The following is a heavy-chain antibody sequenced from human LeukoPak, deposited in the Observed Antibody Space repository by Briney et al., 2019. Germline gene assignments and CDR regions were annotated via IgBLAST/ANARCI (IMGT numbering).Heavy chain of an antibody. V-gene: IGHV4-4*07. Sequence: PSETLFLTCTVSGGSFSSYYWSWVRQPAGKGLEWIGRIYTSGSTNYNPSLKSRVTISADTSKNQFSLKLSSVTVADTAVYYCTRDRGDYGGPDYWGRGTLVTVSS. CDR3: TRDRGDYGGPDY. CDR2: IYTSGST. CDR1: GGSFSSYY. D-gene: IGHD4-23*01. J-gene: IGHJ4*02.